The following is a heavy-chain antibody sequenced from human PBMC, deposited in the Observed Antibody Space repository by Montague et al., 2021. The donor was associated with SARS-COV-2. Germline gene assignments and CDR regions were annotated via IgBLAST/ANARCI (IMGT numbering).Heavy chain of an antibody. Sequence: SLRLSCPASGFTFGDYAMHWVRQAPGKGLEWVSCISWNSGSIDYADSVKGRFTISRDNAKNSLYLQMNSLRAEDTALYYCAKDNQWGFYYMDVWGKGTTVTVSS. CDR2: ISWNSGSI. V-gene: IGHV3-9*01. D-gene: IGHD1-26*01. J-gene: IGHJ6*03. CDR1: GFTFGDYA. CDR3: AKDNQWGFYYMDV.